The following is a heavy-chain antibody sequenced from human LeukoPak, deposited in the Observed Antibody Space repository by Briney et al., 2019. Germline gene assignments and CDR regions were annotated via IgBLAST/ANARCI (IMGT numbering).Heavy chain of an antibody. CDR2: INPSGGST. Sequence: ASVKVSCKASGYTFTSYGISWVRQAPGQGLEWMGIINPSGGSTSYAQKFQGRVTMTRDMSTSTVYMELSSLRSEDTAVYYCARDLRNWSGRWDPNFDYWGQGTLVTVSS. V-gene: IGHV1-46*01. CDR3: ARDLRNWSGRWDPNFDY. D-gene: IGHD1-20*01. CDR1: GYTFTSYG. J-gene: IGHJ4*02.